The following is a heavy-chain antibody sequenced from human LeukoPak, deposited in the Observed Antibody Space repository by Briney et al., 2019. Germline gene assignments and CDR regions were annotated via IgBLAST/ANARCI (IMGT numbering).Heavy chain of an antibody. CDR3: ARENWGSSFDY. D-gene: IGHD7-27*01. Sequence: GGSLRLSCAASGFTFSSDWMHWVRKAPGKGLVWVSRINSDGSSTRYADSVKGRFTISRDNAKNTLYLQMNSLRAEDTAVYYCARENWGSSFDYWGQGTLVTVSS. CDR2: INSDGSST. J-gene: IGHJ4*02. V-gene: IGHV3-74*01. CDR1: GFTFSSDW.